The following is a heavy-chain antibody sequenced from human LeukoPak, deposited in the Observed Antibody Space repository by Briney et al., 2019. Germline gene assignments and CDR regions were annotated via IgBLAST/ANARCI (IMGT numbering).Heavy chain of an antibody. CDR1: GFTPSSYW. CDR3: ARGGGITMVRGRRNWFVA. V-gene: IGHV3-7*01. D-gene: IGHD3-10*01. J-gene: IGHJ5*02. Sequence: GRSLRLSCAASGFTPSSYWTSSVRQTPGKRLEWGANIKQAVCVNLFVEAWKRRFLISRDNAKNSLYLQMNILRAEDTGVYYCARGGGITMVRGRRNWFVAWVQGTLVTVSS. CDR2: IKQAVCVN.